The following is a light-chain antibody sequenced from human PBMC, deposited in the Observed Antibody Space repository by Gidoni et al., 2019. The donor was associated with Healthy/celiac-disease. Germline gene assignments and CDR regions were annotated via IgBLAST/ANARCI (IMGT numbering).Light chain of an antibody. Sequence: QSVLTQPPSASGTPGQRVTTSCSGSSSNIGSNTVTWYQQLPGTAPKLLIYSNNQRPSGVPDRFSGSKSGTSASLAISGLQSEDEADYYCAAWDDSLNGPYVFGTGTKVTVL. CDR2: SNN. J-gene: IGLJ1*01. CDR1: SSNIGSNT. V-gene: IGLV1-44*01. CDR3: AAWDDSLNGPYV.